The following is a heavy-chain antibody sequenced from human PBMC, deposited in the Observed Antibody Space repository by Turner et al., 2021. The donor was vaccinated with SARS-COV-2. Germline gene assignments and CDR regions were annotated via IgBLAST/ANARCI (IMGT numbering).Heavy chain of an antibody. D-gene: IGHD1-26*01. V-gene: IGHV4-39*01. CDR1: GGSISSSSYY. CDR3: ARHSPELRGDYFDY. J-gene: IGHJ4*02. Sequence: QLQMQESGPGLVTPSETLSLTCTVSGGSISSSSYYWGWIRQPPGKGLELIGSIYYSGSTYYHPFLKSRVTISVDTSKNQFSLRLSSVTAADTAVYYCARHSPELRGDYFDYWGQGTLVTVSS. CDR2: IYYSGST.